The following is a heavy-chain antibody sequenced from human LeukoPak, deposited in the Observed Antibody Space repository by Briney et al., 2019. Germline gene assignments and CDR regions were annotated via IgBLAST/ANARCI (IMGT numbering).Heavy chain of an antibody. D-gene: IGHD2-21*02. J-gene: IGHJ3*02. CDR2: IYYSGNT. CDR1: GGSISSSDHY. V-gene: IGHV4-39*07. Sequence: SETLSLTCIVSGGSISSSDHYWGWIRQPPGKGLEWIGSIYYSGNTYYNPSLKSRVTISVDTSKNQFSLKLGSVTAADTAVYYCARSLAYAYCGGDCQGAFNIWGQGTMVTVSS. CDR3: ARSLAYAYCGGDCQGAFNI.